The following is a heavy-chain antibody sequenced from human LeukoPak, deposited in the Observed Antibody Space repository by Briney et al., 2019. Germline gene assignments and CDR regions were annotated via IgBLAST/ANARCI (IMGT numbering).Heavy chain of an antibody. CDR3: ARVVYSGGYSQGFDI. Sequence: GGSLRLSCAASGFTVSSNYMTWVRQAPGKGPDWVSVIYSDGSTYYADSVKGRFSISRDNSKNTLYLLMNSLRAEDTAVYYCARVVYSGGYSQGFDIWGQGTMVTVSP. V-gene: IGHV3-66*01. CDR2: IYSDGST. J-gene: IGHJ3*02. D-gene: IGHD3-22*01. CDR1: GFTVSSNY.